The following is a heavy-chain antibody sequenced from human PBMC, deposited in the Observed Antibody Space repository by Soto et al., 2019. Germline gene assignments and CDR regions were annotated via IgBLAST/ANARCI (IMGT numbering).Heavy chain of an antibody. V-gene: IGHV3-74*01. CDR3: ARGPTVTTTRNYYYYYGMDV. CDR2: INSDGSST. Sequence: GGSLRLSCAASGFTFSSYWMHWVRQAPGKGLVWVSRINSDGSSTSYADSVKGRFTISRDNAKNTLYLQMNSLRAEDTAVYYCARGPTVTTTRNYYYYYGMDVWGQGTTVTVSS. D-gene: IGHD4-4*01. CDR1: GFTFSSYW. J-gene: IGHJ6*02.